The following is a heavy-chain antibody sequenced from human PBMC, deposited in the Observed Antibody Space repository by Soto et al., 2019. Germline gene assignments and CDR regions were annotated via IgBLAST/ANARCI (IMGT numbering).Heavy chain of an antibody. Sequence: QVQLVQSGAEVKKPGASVKVSCKASGYTFTSYGISWVRQAPGQGLEWMGWISAYNGNTNYAQKLQVRVTMTTDTYTSTAYMELSSLRSDDTAVYYCARDSTLKYSSGWYGTFDYWGQGTLVTVSS. V-gene: IGHV1-18*04. D-gene: IGHD6-19*01. CDR3: ARDSTLKYSSGWYGTFDY. CDR1: GYTFTSYG. J-gene: IGHJ4*02. CDR2: ISAYNGNT.